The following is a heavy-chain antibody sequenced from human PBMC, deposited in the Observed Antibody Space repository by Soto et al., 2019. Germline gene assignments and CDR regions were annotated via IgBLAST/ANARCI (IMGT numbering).Heavy chain of an antibody. J-gene: IGHJ6*03. CDR2: INAGNGNT. CDR1: GYTFTSYA. Sequence: GASVKVSCKASGYTFTSYAMHWVRQAPGQRLEWMGWINAGNGNTKYSQKFQGRVTITRDTSASTAYMELSSLRSEDTAVYYCARAAAAGNYYYYMDVWGKGTTVTVSS. CDR3: ARAAAAGNYYYYMDV. V-gene: IGHV1-3*01. D-gene: IGHD6-13*01.